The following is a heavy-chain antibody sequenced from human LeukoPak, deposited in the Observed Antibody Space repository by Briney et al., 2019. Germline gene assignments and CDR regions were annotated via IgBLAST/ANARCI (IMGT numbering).Heavy chain of an antibody. D-gene: IGHD1-1*01. CDR2: IRSDTSS. J-gene: IGHJ2*01. CDR3: VRDVEWAFDL. CDR1: GFIFSADP. V-gene: IGHV3-48*01. Sequence: GGSLRLSCAASGFIFSADPMNWVRQTPGKSLEWISHIRSDTSSYYADSVKGRFTVSRDNAQNSLYLQMNSLRVEDTAVHYCVRDVEWAFDLWGRGTLVTVSS.